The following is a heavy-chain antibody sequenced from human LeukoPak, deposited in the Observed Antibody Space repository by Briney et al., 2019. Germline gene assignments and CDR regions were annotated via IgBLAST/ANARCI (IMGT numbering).Heavy chain of an antibody. V-gene: IGHV4-34*01. CDR3: ARGQYCSGGSCYSDWFDP. J-gene: IGHJ5*02. Sequence: SETLSLTCAVYGGSFSGYYWSWIRQPPGKGLEWIGEINHSGSTNYNPSLKSRVTISVDPSKNQFSLKLSSVTAADTAAYYCARGQYCSGGSCYSDWFDPWGQGTLVTVSS. CDR1: GGSFSGYY. D-gene: IGHD2-15*01. CDR2: INHSGST.